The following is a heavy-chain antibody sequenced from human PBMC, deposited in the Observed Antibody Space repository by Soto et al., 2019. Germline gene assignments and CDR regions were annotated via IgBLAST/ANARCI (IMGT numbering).Heavy chain of an antibody. D-gene: IGHD6-6*01. CDR1: GLNVNINY. CDR3: ASGPTLAARLGWNYFDP. J-gene: IGHJ5*02. Sequence: PGGSLRLSCATSGLNVNINYVTWVRQAPGKGLEWLSIVHGGGNKLYSASVKGRFTISRDTSKNTVYLQMSSLTVDDTAVYYCASGPTLAARLGWNYFDPWGQGTLVTVSS. CDR2: VHGGGNK. V-gene: IGHV3-53*01.